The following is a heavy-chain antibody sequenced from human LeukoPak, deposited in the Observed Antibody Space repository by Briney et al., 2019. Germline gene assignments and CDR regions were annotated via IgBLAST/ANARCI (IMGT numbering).Heavy chain of an antibody. J-gene: IGHJ4*02. D-gene: IGHD6-13*01. V-gene: IGHV3-48*03. CDR2: ISSSGSTI. CDR1: GFTFSSYE. Sequence: GGSLRLSCAASGFTFSSYEMNWVGQAPGKGLEWVSYISSSGSTIYYADSVKGRFTISRDNAKNSLYLQMNSLRAEDTAVYYCARIRYSSSFGDWGQGTLVTVSS. CDR3: ARIRYSSSFGD.